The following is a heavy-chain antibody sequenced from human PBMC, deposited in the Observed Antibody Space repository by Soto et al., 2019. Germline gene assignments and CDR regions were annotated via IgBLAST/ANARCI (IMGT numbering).Heavy chain of an antibody. D-gene: IGHD2-15*01. CDR2: IIPIFGTP. CDR1: GRTFSNYG. CDR3: ARGISGQISDYLDY. J-gene: IGHJ4*02. V-gene: IGHV1-69*06. Sequence: QVQLVQSGAEVKNPGSSVRVSCKASGRTFSNYGISWVRQAPGQGLEWMGGIIPIFGTPKYAQKFQGKVTITADTSKTTVYMDLSSMRSADTAGYSWARGISGQISDYLDYWGQGTLVTVSS.